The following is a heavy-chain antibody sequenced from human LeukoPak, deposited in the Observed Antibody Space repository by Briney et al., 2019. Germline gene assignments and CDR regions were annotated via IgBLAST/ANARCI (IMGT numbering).Heavy chain of an antibody. CDR2: IPASGSTT. J-gene: IGHJ3*02. CDR3: ARDPPYYYGSGARAFDI. CDR1: GFTFNSYS. V-gene: IGHV3-48*01. D-gene: IGHD3-10*01. Sequence: GGSLRLSCAASGFTFNSYSMTWVRQAPGKGLEWLAYIPASGSTTFSADSVKGRFTISRDNSKNTLYLQMNSLRAEDTAVYYCARDPPYYYGSGARAFDIWGQGTMVTVSS.